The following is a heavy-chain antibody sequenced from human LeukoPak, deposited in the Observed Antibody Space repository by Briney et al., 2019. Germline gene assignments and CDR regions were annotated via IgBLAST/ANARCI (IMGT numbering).Heavy chain of an antibody. CDR2: INPNSGGT. CDR1: GYTFTGYY. CDR3: AREVVTMIVVVRESYYYYYMDV. J-gene: IGHJ6*03. V-gene: IGHV1-2*02. D-gene: IGHD3-22*01. Sequence: ASVKVSCKASGYTFTGYYMHWVRQAPGQGLEWMGWINPNSGGTNYAQKFQGRVTMTRDTSISTAYMELCRLRSDDTAVYYCAREVVTMIVVVRESYYYYYMDVWGKGTTVTVSS.